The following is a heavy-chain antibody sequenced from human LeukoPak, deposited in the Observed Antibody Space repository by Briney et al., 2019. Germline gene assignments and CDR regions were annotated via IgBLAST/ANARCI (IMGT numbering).Heavy chain of an antibody. CDR1: GFTFSSYW. CDR3: AKATVTNSYFEY. CDR2: IKHDGIDK. V-gene: IGHV3-7*04. D-gene: IGHD4-11*01. J-gene: IGHJ4*02. Sequence: GGSLRLSCAASGFTFSSYWMSWVRQAPGKGLEWVANIKHDGIDKIYVDSVKGRFTISRDNAKNSLYLQMNSLRAEDTAVYYCAKATVTNSYFEYWGQGTLVTLFS.